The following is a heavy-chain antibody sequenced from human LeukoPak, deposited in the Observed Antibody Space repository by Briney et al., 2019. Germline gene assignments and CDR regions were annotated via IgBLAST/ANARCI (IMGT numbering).Heavy chain of an antibody. CDR1: GYTFTSYG. J-gene: IGHJ4*02. Sequence: ASVKVSCKASGYTFTSYGISWVRQAPGQGLEWMGWINPNSGGTNYAQKFQGRVTMTRDTSISTAYMELSRLRSDDTAVYYCARARGYSYGWHQDIDYWGQGTLVTVSS. CDR3: ARARGYSYGWHQDIDY. CDR2: INPNSGGT. D-gene: IGHD5-18*01. V-gene: IGHV1-2*02.